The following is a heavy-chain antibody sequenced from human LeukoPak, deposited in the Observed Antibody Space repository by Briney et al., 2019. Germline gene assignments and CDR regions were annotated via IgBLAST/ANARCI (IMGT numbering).Heavy chain of an antibody. Sequence: RASETLSLTCAVYGGSFSGYYWSWIRQPPGKGLEWIGEINHSGSTNYNPSLKSRVTISIDTSKNQFSLNLTSVTAADTAVYYCARDQIGYGLDYWGQGTLVTVSS. CDR1: GGSFSGYY. J-gene: IGHJ4*02. CDR3: ARDQIGYGLDY. CDR2: INHSGST. D-gene: IGHD5-18*01. V-gene: IGHV4-34*01.